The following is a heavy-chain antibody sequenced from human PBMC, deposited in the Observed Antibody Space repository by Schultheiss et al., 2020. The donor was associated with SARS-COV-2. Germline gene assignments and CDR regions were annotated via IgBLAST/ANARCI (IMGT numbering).Heavy chain of an antibody. D-gene: IGHD6-19*01. Sequence: GGSLRLSCAASGFTFSDYYMSWIRQAPGKGLEWVSYISSSSSYIYYADSVKGRFTISRDNAKNSLDLQMNSLRAEDTAVYYCASPIAVAGGFYYYGMDVWGQGTTVTVSS. V-gene: IGHV3-11*03. CDR2: ISSSSSYI. CDR1: GFTFSDYY. J-gene: IGHJ6*02. CDR3: ASPIAVAGGFYYYGMDV.